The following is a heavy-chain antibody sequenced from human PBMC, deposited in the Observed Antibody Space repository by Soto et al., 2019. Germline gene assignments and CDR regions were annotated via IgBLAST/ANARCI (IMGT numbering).Heavy chain of an antibody. CDR2: IYYSGST. V-gene: IGHV4-61*01. D-gene: IGHD6-6*01. Sequence: PSETLSLTCTVSGGSVSSGSYYWSWIRQPPGKGLEWIGYIYYSGSTNYNPSLRSRVTISVDTSKNQYSLKLSSVTAAAPAPYFCARGPRRPTGGQGTVVTVSS. J-gene: IGHJ4*02. CDR3: ARGPRRPT. CDR1: GGSVSSGSYY.